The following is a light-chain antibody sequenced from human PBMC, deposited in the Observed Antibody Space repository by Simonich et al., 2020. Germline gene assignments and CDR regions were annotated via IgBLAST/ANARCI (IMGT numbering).Light chain of an antibody. CDR2: AAS. CDR1: QSVLYSSNNKNY. Sequence: DIVMTQSPDSLAVSLGERATINCKYSQSVLYSSNNKNYLAWYQQKPGKAPKLLLYAASSLQSGVPSRFSGSGSGTDFTLTISSLQPEDFATYYCQQANSFPYTFGQGTKLEIK. V-gene: IGKV4-1*01. J-gene: IGKJ2*01. CDR3: QQANSFPYT.